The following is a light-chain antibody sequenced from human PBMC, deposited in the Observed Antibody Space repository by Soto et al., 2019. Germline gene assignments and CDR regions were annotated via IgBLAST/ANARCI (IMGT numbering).Light chain of an antibody. Sequence: QSVLTQPASVSGSPGQSITISCTGTSSDVGGYNYVSWYQQHPGKAPKLMIYDVSNRPSGVSNRFSGSKSGNTASLTISGIQAEDEAHYYCSSYTSSSIVVFGGGTTVTV. CDR2: DVS. CDR3: SSYTSSSIVV. CDR1: SSDVGGYNY. J-gene: IGLJ2*01. V-gene: IGLV2-14*01.